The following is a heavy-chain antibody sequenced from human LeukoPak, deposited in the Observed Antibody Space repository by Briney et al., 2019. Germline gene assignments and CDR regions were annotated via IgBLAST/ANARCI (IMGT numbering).Heavy chain of an antibody. D-gene: IGHD3-10*01. CDR2: ISGGTT. Sequence: PGGSLRLSCAASGFTISTYGMSWVRQAPGKGLEWVSSISGGTTYYAYSVKGRFTISRDNSKNTASLQMNSLRAEDTAVYYCAKSVYHSGNYWGQGTLVTVSS. J-gene: IGHJ4*02. V-gene: IGHV3-23*01. CDR3: AKSVYHSGNY. CDR1: GFTISTYG.